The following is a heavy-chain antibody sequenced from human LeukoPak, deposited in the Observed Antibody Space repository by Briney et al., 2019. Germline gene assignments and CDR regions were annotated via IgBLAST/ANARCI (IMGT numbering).Heavy chain of an antibody. V-gene: IGHV4-34*01. CDR3: ARDWDYVTGAFDI. J-gene: IGHJ3*02. Sequence: SETLSLTCAVYGGSFSGYYWSWIRQPPGKGLEWIGEINHSGSTNYNPSLKSRVTISVDTSKNQFSLKLSSVTAADTAVYYCARDWDYVTGAFDIWGQGTMVTVSS. CDR1: GGSFSGYY. D-gene: IGHD4-17*01. CDR2: INHSGST.